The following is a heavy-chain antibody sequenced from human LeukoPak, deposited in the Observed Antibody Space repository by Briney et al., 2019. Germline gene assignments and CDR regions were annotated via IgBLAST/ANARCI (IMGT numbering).Heavy chain of an antibody. CDR1: GFTFSRYW. D-gene: IGHD2-15*01. CDR3: TTVAGGTAYFNY. V-gene: IGHV3-74*01. Sequence: GGSLRLSCAASGFTFSRYWMYWVRQGPGKGLVWVSRIDSDGRDTNYADSVKGRFTISRDNAKNTVYLQMNSLRAEDTAVYFCTTVAGGTAYFNYWGQGTLVTVSS. CDR2: IDSDGRDT. J-gene: IGHJ4*02.